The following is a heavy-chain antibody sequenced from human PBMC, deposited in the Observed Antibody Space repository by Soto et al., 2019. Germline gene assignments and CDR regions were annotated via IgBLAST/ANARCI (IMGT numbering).Heavy chain of an antibody. V-gene: IGHV1-2*02. CDR3: ARESGGATATLDYYYFYMDV. D-gene: IGHD5-12*01. CDR1: GDSFNDYY. CDR2: INPNGGVT. Sequence: ASVKGSCKTSGDSFNDYYIHWVRQAPGQGLEWMGWINPNGGVTKYAQKFQGRVTVTRDTSIRTVYMELSSLRSDDTAVYYCARESGGATATLDYYYFYMDVWGKGTTVTVSS. J-gene: IGHJ6*03.